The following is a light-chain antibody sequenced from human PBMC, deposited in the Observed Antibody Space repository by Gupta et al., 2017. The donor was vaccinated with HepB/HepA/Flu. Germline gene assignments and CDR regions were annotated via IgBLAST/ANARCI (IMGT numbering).Light chain of an antibody. J-gene: IGLJ2*01. Sequence: QSVLTQPASVSGSPGQSITISCTGTSSDVGAYDYVSWYQQHPGKAPTVILYDVSNRPSGVSNRFSGSKSGNTASLTISGLQAEDEADYYCSSFTNTTTRVLFGGGTKLTVL. V-gene: IGLV2-14*03. CDR3: SSFTNTTTRVL. CDR2: DVS. CDR1: SSDVGAYDY.